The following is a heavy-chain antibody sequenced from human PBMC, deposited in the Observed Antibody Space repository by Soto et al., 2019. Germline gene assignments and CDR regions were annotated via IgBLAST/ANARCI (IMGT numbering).Heavy chain of an antibody. J-gene: IGHJ4*02. V-gene: IGHV3-23*01. CDR1: GFTFSSYA. D-gene: IGHD2-2*01. CDR2: ISGSGGST. CDR3: AKDPYCSSTSCYLVPDY. Sequence: GGSLRLSCAASGFTFSSYAMSWVRQAPGKGLEWVSAISGSGGSTYYADSVKGRFTISRDNSKNTLYLQMNSLRAEDTAVYYCAKDPYCSSTSCYLVPDYWGQGTLVTVSS.